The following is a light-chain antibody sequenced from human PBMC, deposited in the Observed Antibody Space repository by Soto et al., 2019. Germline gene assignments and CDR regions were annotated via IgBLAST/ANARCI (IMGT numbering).Light chain of an antibody. Sequence: EIVLTQSPGTLSLSPGERATLSCRASQSVSSSYLAWYQQKPGQAPRHLIYGATSRATGFQDWFSGSASGTDFTLTISRLEPEDFAVYYCQQYGSSPLFAFGPVTKVDIK. CDR3: QQYGSSPLFA. CDR1: QSVSSSY. CDR2: GAT. V-gene: IGKV3-20*01. J-gene: IGKJ3*01.